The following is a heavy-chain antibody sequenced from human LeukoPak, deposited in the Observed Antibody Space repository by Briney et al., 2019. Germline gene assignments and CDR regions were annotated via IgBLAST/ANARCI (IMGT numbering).Heavy chain of an antibody. CDR2: ISWNSGSI. CDR1: GFTFDDYA. CDR3: AKDGSGTYYNYFDY. D-gene: IGHD3-10*01. Sequence: GGSLRLSCAASGFTFDDYAMHWVRQPPGKGLEWISAISWNSGSIGYADSVKGRFTISRDNAKNSLYLQMNSLRAEDTALYYCAKDGSGTYYNYFDYWGQGTLVTVSS. V-gene: IGHV3-9*01. J-gene: IGHJ4*02.